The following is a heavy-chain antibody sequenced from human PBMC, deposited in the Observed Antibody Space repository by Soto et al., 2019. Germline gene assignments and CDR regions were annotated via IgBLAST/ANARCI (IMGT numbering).Heavy chain of an antibody. CDR3: ASESSRASYYYYGMDV. CDR2: ISYDGSNK. CDR1: GFTFSSYS. J-gene: IGHJ6*02. V-gene: IGHV3-30-3*01. Sequence: GGSLRLSCAAYGFTFSSYSMHWVRQAPGKGLEWVAVISYDGSNKYYADSVKGRFTISRDNSKNTLYLQMNSLRAEDTAVYYCASESSRASYYYYGMDVWGQGTTVTVSS. D-gene: IGHD6-13*01.